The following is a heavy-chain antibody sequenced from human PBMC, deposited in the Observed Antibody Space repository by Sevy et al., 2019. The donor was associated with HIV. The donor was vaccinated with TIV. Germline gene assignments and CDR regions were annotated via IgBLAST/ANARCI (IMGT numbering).Heavy chain of an antibody. Sequence: SETLSLTCTISGGSISSSSYYWGWIRQPPGKGVEWMGSLYSTGATSYNPSLESRVTVSADTSRNRFYLKLDSVSAADTAVYYCATPLPSGWYEGTGGYFDLWGRGTLVTVSS. D-gene: IGHD6-19*01. J-gene: IGHJ2*01. CDR2: LYSTGAT. CDR1: GGSISSSSYY. CDR3: ATPLPSGWYEGTGGYFDL. V-gene: IGHV4-39*01.